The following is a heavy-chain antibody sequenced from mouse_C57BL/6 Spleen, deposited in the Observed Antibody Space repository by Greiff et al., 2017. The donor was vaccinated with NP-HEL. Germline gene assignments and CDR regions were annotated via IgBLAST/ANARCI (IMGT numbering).Heavy chain of an antibody. CDR3: ARRKDGYYYFDY. V-gene: IGHV5-17*01. D-gene: IGHD2-3*01. Sequence: EVKVVESGGGLVKPGGSLKLSCAASGFNFSDYGMHWVRQAPEKGLEWVAYISSGSSTIYYADKVKGRFTISRDNAKSTLFLQMTSLRSEETAMYYCARRKDGYYYFDYWGQGTTLTVSS. CDR1: GFNFSDYG. CDR2: ISSGSSTI. J-gene: IGHJ2*01.